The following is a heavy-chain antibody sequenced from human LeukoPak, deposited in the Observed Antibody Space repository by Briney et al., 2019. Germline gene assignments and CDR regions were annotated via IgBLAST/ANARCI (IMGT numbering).Heavy chain of an antibody. CDR2: INHSGST. CDR1: GGSFSGYY. V-gene: IGHV4-34*01. D-gene: IGHD3-10*01. J-gene: IGHJ4*02. CDR3: ARKPRGEYYGSGSYYRYFDY. Sequence: PSETLSLTCAVYGGSFSGYYWSWIRQPPGKGLEWIGEINHSGSTNYNPSLKSRVTISVDTSKNQFSLKLSSVTAADTAVYYCARKPRGEYYGSGSYYRYFDYWGQGTLVTVSS.